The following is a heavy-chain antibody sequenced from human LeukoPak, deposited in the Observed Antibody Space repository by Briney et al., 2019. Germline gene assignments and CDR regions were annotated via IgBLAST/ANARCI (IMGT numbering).Heavy chain of an antibody. CDR1: GFTFSCYD. D-gene: IGHD5-24*01. Sequence: QPGRSLRLSCADSGFTFSCYDMYRVRQAPGKGLEWLAEISNVGTNKYHADSVKGRFPISRDSSKNTLYLQMNGLRAEDTGLYYCARAIGSWGYNNLDYWGQGTLVTVSS. J-gene: IGHJ4*02. CDR3: ARAIGSWGYNNLDY. V-gene: IGHV3-30*03. CDR2: ISNVGTNK.